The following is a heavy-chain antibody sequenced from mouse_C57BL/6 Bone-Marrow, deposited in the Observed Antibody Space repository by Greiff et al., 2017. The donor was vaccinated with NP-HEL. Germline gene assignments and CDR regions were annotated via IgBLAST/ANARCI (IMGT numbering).Heavy chain of an antibody. V-gene: IGHV5-9*01. CDR3: ARQLRLLGYYFAMDY. Sequence: EVKLEESGGGLVKPGGSLKLSCAASGFTFSSYTMSWVRQTPEKRLEWVATISGGGGNTYYPDSVKGRFTISRDNAKNTLYLQKLSLRSEDTALYYCARQLRLLGYYFAMDYWGQGTSVTVSS. CDR1: GFTFSSYT. D-gene: IGHD3-2*02. J-gene: IGHJ4*01. CDR2: ISGGGGNT.